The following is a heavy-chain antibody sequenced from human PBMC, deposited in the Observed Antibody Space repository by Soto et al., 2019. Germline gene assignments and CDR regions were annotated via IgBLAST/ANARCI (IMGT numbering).Heavy chain of an antibody. CDR1: GGTFSSYA. CDR3: ARSSLYDGSGYKRYYFDY. V-gene: IGHV1-69*01. Sequence: QVQLVQSGAEVKKPGSSVKVSCKASGGTFSSYAISWVRQAPGQGLEWMGGIIPIFGTANYAQKFKGRVTITADESTSTAYMELSSLRSEDTAVYYCARSSLYDGSGYKRYYFDYWGQGTLVTVSS. D-gene: IGHD3-22*01. CDR2: IIPIFGTA. J-gene: IGHJ4*02.